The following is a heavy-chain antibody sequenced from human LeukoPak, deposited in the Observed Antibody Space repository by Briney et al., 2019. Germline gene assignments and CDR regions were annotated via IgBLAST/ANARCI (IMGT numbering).Heavy chain of an antibody. D-gene: IGHD6-13*01. Sequence: MSSETLSLTCTVSGTSITRTYWSWIRQPPGKGLEWIGEINHSGSTNYNPSLKSRVTISVDTSKNQFSLKLSSVTAADTAVYYCARGGRGLYSSSKGYFQHWGQGTLVTVSS. CDR3: ARGGRGLYSSSKGYFQH. J-gene: IGHJ1*01. CDR2: INHSGST. CDR1: GTSITRTY. V-gene: IGHV4-34*01.